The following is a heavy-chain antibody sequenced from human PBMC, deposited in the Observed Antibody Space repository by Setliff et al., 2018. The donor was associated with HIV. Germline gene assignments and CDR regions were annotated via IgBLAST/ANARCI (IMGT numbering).Heavy chain of an antibody. V-gene: IGHV3-30*04. CDR1: GFTFSRYA. CDR3: ARVCLRCKDVIYNYMDV. D-gene: IGHD3-16*02. CDR2: ISDDGTNK. Sequence: SLKISCAASGFTFSRYAIHWVRQAPGKGLEWVAVISDDGTNKYYADSVEGRFTISRDNAKNTLSLQMNSVSAEDTAVYHCARVCLRCKDVIYNYMDVWGKGTPVTVSS. J-gene: IGHJ6*03.